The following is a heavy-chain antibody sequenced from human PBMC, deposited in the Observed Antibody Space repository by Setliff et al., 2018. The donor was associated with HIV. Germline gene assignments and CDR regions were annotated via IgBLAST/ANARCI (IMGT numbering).Heavy chain of an antibody. D-gene: IGHD3-3*01. CDR3: TRDHTPPPNYDFWSGQIDLRNIFYYMDV. V-gene: IGHV7-4-1*01. CDR1: GYSLTSYS. CDR2: INTNTGNP. J-gene: IGHJ6*03. Sequence: ASVKVSCKASGYSLTSYSINWVLQAPGQGLEWMGYINTNTGNPTYAQGFTGRFVFSVDTPVSTAYLQIFSLKAEDTAVYYCTRDHTPPPNYDFWSGQIDLRNIFYYMDVWGTGSPVTVSS.